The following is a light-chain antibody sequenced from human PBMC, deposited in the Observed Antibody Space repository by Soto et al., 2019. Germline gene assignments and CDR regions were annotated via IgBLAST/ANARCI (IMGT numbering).Light chain of an antibody. Sequence: QSVLTQPRSVSGSPGQSVTISCTGTSSDVGNYNYVSWYQQYPGKAPKLMIFDVTKRPSGVPDRFSGSKSGDTASLTISGLQAEDEADYYCCSYAGSYIYVFGTGTQLTVL. V-gene: IGLV2-11*01. J-gene: IGLJ1*01. CDR1: SSDVGNYNY. CDR2: DVT. CDR3: CSYAGSYIYV.